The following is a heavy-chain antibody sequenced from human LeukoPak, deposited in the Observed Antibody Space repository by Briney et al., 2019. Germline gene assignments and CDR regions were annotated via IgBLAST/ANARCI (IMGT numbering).Heavy chain of an antibody. D-gene: IGHD3-22*01. CDR2: IHTSGST. J-gene: IGHJ3*02. Sequence: SETLSLTCTVSGGSISSYYWSWIRQPAGKGLEWIGRIHTSGSTNYNPSLKSRVTMSVDTSKNQFSLKLSSVTAADTAVYYCAREVYYDSSGYYYGAFDIWGQGTMVTVSS. V-gene: IGHV4-4*07. CDR3: AREVYYDSSGYYYGAFDI. CDR1: GGSISSYY.